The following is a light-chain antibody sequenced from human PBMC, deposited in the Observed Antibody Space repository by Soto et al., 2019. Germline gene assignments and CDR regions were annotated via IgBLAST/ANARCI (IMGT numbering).Light chain of an antibody. Sequence: LTQPASVSGSPGQSITISCTGTSSDVGGYNYVSWYQQHPGKAPKVMIYDVSNRPSGVSNRFSGSKSGNTASLTISGLQAEDEADYYCSSYTTTSTLVLGGGTKVTV. CDR1: SSDVGGYNY. CDR3: SSYTTTSTLV. J-gene: IGLJ3*02. CDR2: DVS. V-gene: IGLV2-14*01.